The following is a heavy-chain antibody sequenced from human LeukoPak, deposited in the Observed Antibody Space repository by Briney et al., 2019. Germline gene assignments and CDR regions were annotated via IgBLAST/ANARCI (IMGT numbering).Heavy chain of an antibody. J-gene: IGHJ3*02. CDR2: INHGGST. Sequence: SETLSLTCAVYGGSLSAYYWTWIRQPPGKGLEWIGEINHGGSTYYNPSLKSRVTISVDTSKNQFSLKLSSVTAADTAVYYCARVSPYYDSSGFRGDAFDIWGQGTMVTVSS. CDR3: ARVSPYYDSSGFRGDAFDI. V-gene: IGHV4-34*01. D-gene: IGHD3-22*01. CDR1: GGSLSAYY.